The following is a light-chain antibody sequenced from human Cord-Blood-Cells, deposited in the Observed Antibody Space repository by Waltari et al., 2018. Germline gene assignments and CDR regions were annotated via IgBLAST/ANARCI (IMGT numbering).Light chain of an antibody. CDR1: QSISSY. J-gene: IGKJ2*03. CDR2: AAS. Sequence: DIQMTQSPSSLSASVGDRVTITCRASQSISSYLKWYQQKPGKARKLLIYAASSLQSGVPSRSSGRRSGTYFTLTISSLQPKDFATYYCEQSYSTPYSFGQGIKLEIK. V-gene: IGKV1-39*01. CDR3: EQSYSTPYS.